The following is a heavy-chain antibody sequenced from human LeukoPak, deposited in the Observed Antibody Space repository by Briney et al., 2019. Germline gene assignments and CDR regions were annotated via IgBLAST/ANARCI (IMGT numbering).Heavy chain of an antibody. D-gene: IGHD2-15*01. Sequence: SRSSTIYYADSVMGRFTISRDNAKNLLDVEMNRLRVEETAVYYCARALYSLSAQEVFYNDMDVWGQGTTVTVSS. CDR2: SRSSTI. V-gene: IGHV3-48*01. CDR3: ARALYSLSAQEVFYNDMDV. J-gene: IGHJ6*02.